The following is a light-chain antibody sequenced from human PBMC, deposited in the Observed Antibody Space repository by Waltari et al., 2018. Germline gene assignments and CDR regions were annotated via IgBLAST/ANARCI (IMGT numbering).Light chain of an antibody. V-gene: IGKV1-39*01. CDR2: GVS. CDR3: QQSYSTPYT. Sequence: DIQMTQSTSSLSASVGDRVTITCRASQNIFSFLNWYQQKPGKAPKLLIYGVSNLESGDPSRFSGSGSATDFTLTISSLQPEDFATYYCQQSYSTPYTFGQGTKLDIK. J-gene: IGKJ2*01. CDR1: QNIFSF.